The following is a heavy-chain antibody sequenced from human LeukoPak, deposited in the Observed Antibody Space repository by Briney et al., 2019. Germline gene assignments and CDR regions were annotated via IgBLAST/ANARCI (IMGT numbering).Heavy chain of an antibody. V-gene: IGHV3-30*16. J-gene: IGHJ4*02. D-gene: IGHD5-24*01. CDR3: ARFNFIGADGQKKGFDY. CDR1: GSEFTFSSYA. CDR2: ISYDGSNI. Sequence: GGSLRLSCAASGSEFTFSSYAMHWVRQAPGKGLEWVSSISYDGSNIYYADSVQGRFTVSRDNSKTTLYLQMNSLRAEDTALYYCARFNFIGADGQKKGFDYWGPGTLVTVSS.